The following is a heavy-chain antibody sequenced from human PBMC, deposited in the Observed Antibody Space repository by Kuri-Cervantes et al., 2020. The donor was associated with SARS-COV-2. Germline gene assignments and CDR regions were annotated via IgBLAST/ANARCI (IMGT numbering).Heavy chain of an antibody. CDR3: ARDPAWTGDGP. V-gene: IGHV1-2*02. CDR1: GYTLTELS. CDR2: INLNTDGT. J-gene: IGHJ5*02. D-gene: IGHD3/OR15-3a*01. Sequence: ASVKVSCKVSGYTLTELSMHWVRQAPGKGLEWMGWINLNTDGTHYAQNFQGRVTMTRDTSISTAYMELTRLRSDDTAVYYCARDPAWTGDGPWGQGTLVTVSS.